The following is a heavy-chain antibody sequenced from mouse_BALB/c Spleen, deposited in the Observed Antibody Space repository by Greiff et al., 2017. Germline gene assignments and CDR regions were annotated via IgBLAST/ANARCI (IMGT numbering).Heavy chain of an antibody. V-gene: IGHV14-4*02. Sequence: VQLKESGAELVRPGASVKLSCTASGFNIKDYYMHWVKQRPEQGLEWIGWIDPENGDTEYTPKFQGKATMTADTSSNTAYLQLSSLTSGDTAVYYCNAPNPAWFAYWGQGTLVTVSA. CDR1: GFNIKDYY. CDR2: IDPENGDT. J-gene: IGHJ3*01. CDR3: NAPNPAWFAY. D-gene: IGHD4-1*01.